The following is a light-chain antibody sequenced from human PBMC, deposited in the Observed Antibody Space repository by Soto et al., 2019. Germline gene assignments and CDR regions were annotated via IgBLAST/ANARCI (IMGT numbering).Light chain of an antibody. Sequence: IVLTQSPGTLSLSPGERTTLSCRASQSFSCYLAWYQQKPGQGPRLLIYGASSRATGTPARFSGSGSGTDVTLTINRLEPEDFALYYCQQYSSSPPTFGQGTKVEIK. V-gene: IGKV3-20*01. CDR1: QSFSCY. CDR3: QQYSSSPPT. J-gene: IGKJ1*01. CDR2: GAS.